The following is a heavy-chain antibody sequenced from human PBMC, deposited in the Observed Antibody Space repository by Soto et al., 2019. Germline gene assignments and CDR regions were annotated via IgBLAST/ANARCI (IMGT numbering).Heavy chain of an antibody. D-gene: IGHD3-22*01. J-gene: IGHJ4*02. CDR1: GGSFSGYI. V-gene: IGHV4-34*01. Sequence: PSETLSLTSDVYGGSFSGYIWTWIRQTPGKGLQWIGQINHSGSANYNPSLKSRVTISVDTSKNQFSLKLSSVTAADTAVYYCARANYYDSSGYYFDYWGQGTLVTVSS. CDR3: ARANYYDSSGYYFDY. CDR2: INHSGSA.